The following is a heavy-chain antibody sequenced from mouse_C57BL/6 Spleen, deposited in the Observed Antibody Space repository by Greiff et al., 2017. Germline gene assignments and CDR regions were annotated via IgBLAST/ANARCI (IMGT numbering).Heavy chain of an antibody. CDR3: ARDYYGSNPAWFAY. CDR1: GYSITSGYY. D-gene: IGHD1-1*01. J-gene: IGHJ3*01. V-gene: IGHV3-6*01. CDR2: ISYDGSN. Sequence: VQLKESGPGLVKPSQSLSLTCSVTGYSITSGYYWNWIRQFPGNKLEWMGYISYDGSNNYNPSLKNRISITRDTSKNQFFLKLNSVTTEDTATYYGARDYYGSNPAWFAYWGQGTLVTVSA.